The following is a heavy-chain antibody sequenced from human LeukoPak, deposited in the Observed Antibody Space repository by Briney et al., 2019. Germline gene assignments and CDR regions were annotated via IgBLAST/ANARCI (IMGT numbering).Heavy chain of an antibody. J-gene: IGHJ4*02. CDR1: GFTFSSYA. CDR3: ARGGIQLWLPSGDY. Sequence: PGGSLRLSCAASGFTFSSYAMSWVRQPPGKGLEWVGEINHSGSTNYNPSLKSRVTISVDTSKNQFSLKLSSVTAADTAVYYCARGGIQLWLPSGDYWGQGTLVTVSS. V-gene: IGHV4-34*01. CDR2: INHSGST. D-gene: IGHD5-18*01.